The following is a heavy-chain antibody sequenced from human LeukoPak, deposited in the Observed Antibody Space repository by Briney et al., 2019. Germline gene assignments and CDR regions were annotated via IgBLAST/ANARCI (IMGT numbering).Heavy chain of an antibody. V-gene: IGHV4-38-2*02. CDR2: IFRSGST. CDR1: GYSISSGYY. CDR3: ARDKVYYGMDV. Sequence: SETLSLTCAVSGYSISSGYYWGWIRQPPGQGLEWIGSIFRSGSTYYNPSLKSRVTISVDTSKNQFSLKLSSVTAADTAVYYCARDKVYYGMDVWGQGTTVTVSS. J-gene: IGHJ6*02.